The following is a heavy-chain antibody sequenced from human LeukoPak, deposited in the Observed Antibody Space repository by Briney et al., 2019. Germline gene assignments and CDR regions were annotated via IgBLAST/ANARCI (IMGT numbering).Heavy chain of an antibody. Sequence: SVKVSCKASGGTFSIYAISWVRQAPGQGREWMGRIIPIFGTANYAQKFQGRVTITTDESTSTAYMELSSLRSEDTAVYYCARTTEDSSGYYPNAFDIWGQGTMVTVSS. D-gene: IGHD3-22*01. J-gene: IGHJ3*02. CDR3: ARTTEDSSGYYPNAFDI. CDR2: IIPIFGTA. V-gene: IGHV1-69*05. CDR1: GGTFSIYA.